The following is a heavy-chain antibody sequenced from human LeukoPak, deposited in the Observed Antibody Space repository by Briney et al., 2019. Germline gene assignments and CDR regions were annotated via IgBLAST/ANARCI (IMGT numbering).Heavy chain of an antibody. CDR1: GFTFSSYS. J-gene: IGHJ4*02. D-gene: IGHD3-22*01. V-gene: IGHV3-21*01. CDR3: ARDGMDSSGSNGGLDY. CDR2: ISSSSSYI. Sequence: GGSLRLSCAASGFTFSSYSMNWVRQAPGKGLEWVSSISSSSSYIYYADSVKGRFTISRDNAKSSLYLQMNSLRAEDTAVYYCARDGMDSSGSNGGLDYWGQGTLVTVSS.